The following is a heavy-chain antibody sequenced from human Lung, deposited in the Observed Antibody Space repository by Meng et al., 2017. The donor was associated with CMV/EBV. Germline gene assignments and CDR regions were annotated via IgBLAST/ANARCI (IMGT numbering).Heavy chain of an antibody. D-gene: IGHD6-6*01. CDR3: AREEYSSSSQAGQYYYYYYGMEV. V-gene: IGHV3-20*04. CDR2: INWNGGST. CDR1: GFTFDDYG. J-gene: IGHJ6*02. Sequence: GESLKISCAASGFTFDDYGMSWVRQAPGKGLEWVSGINWNGGSTGYADSVKGRFTISRDNAKNSLYLQMNSLRAEDTALYYCAREEYSSSSQAGQYYYYYYGMEVWGQGTXVTVSS.